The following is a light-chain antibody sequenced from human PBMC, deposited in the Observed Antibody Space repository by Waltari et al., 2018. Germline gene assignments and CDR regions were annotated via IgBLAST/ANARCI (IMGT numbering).Light chain of an antibody. J-gene: IGKJ5*01. V-gene: IGKV4-1*01. CDR3: QQYYTTPPT. CDR2: WAS. CDR1: QGVLYSSNNKNC. Sequence: DTGITQSPDHLAVPLAGRATINCPSSQGVLYSSNNKNCLAWYQQKPGKPPKVFIYWASTRESGVPDRFSGSGSGTDFTLTISSLQAEDVAVYYCQQYYTTPPTFGQGTRLEIK.